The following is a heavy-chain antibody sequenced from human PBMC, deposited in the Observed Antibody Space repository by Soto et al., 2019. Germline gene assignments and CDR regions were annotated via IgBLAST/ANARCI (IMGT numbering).Heavy chain of an antibody. CDR1: GYTFTSYG. CDR3: ARDTGLLNPSSWYRGWGFDY. V-gene: IGHV1-18*01. Sequence: QVQLVQSGAEVKKPGASVKVSCKASGYTFTSYGISWVRQAPGQGLEWMGWISAYNGNTNYAQKLQGRVTMTTDTSTSTAYMELRSLRSDHTAVYYCARDTGLLNPSSWYRGWGFDYWGQGTLVTVSS. D-gene: IGHD6-13*01. J-gene: IGHJ4*02. CDR2: ISAYNGNT.